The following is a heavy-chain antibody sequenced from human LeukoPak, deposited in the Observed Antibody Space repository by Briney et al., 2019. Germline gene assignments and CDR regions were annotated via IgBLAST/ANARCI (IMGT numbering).Heavy chain of an antibody. CDR2: INPNSGGT. CDR3: AREMSLTMVRGEDYYYYYMDV. J-gene: IGHJ6*03. Sequence: ASAKVSCKASGYTFTGYYMHWVRQAPGQGLEWMGWINPNSGGTNYAQKFQGRVTMTRDTSISTAYMELSRLRSDDTAVYYCAREMSLTMVRGEDYYYYYMDVWGKGTTVTVSS. D-gene: IGHD3-10*01. V-gene: IGHV1-2*02. CDR1: GYTFTGYY.